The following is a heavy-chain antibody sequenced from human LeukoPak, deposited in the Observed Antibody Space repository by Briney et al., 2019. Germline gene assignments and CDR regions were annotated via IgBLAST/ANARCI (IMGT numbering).Heavy chain of an antibody. Sequence: GGSLRLSCAASGFTVSSNYMSWVRQAPGKGLEWVSVIYSGGSTYYADSVKGRFTISRDNSKNTLYLQMNSLRADDSAVYYCARGKGQDSGYDYFLDYWGQGTLVTVSS. D-gene: IGHD5-12*01. J-gene: IGHJ4*02. V-gene: IGHV3-66*01. CDR3: ARGKGQDSGYDYFLDY. CDR1: GFTVSSNY. CDR2: IYSGGST.